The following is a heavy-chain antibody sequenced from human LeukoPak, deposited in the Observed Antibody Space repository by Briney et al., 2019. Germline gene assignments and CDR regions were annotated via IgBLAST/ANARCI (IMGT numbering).Heavy chain of an antibody. CDR2: ISSSSSYI. D-gene: IGHD3-10*01. Sequence: PGGSLRLSCAASGFTFSSYSMNWVRQAPGKGLEWVSSISSSSSYIYYADSVKGRFTISRDNAKNSLYLQMNSLRAEDTAVYYCARGYYGSGSPLDYWGQGTLVTVSS. V-gene: IGHV3-21*01. J-gene: IGHJ4*02. CDR1: GFTFSSYS. CDR3: ARGYYGSGSPLDY.